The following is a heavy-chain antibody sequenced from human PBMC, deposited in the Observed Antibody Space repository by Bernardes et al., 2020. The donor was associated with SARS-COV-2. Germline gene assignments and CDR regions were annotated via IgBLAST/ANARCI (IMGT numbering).Heavy chain of an antibody. Sequence: GGSLRLSCAASGITFSANWTHWVRQAPGKGLVWVSRINGDGSVTNYADSVTGRFSISRDNAKNTLYLQMNSLRTEDTAVYYCARGSGYYYGSGSYYGYWSQGPLVTVSS. D-gene: IGHD3-10*01. CDR1: GITFSANW. CDR3: ARGSGYYYGSGSYYGY. J-gene: IGHJ4*02. V-gene: IGHV3-74*01. CDR2: INGDGSVT.